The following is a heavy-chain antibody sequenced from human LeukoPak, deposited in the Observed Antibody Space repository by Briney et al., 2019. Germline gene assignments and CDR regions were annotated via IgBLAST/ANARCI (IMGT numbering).Heavy chain of an antibody. CDR1: GYTFTSYD. CDR3: ARAPYNWNYYYYYMDV. CDR2: MNPNSGNT. V-gene: IGHV1-8*01. J-gene: IGHJ6*03. D-gene: IGHD1-20*01. Sequence: ASVKVSCKASGYTFTSYDINWVRQATGQGLEWMGWMNPNSGNTGYAQKFQGRVTMTRNTPISTAYMELSSLRSEDTAVYYCARAPYNWNYYYYYMDVWGKGTTVTVSS.